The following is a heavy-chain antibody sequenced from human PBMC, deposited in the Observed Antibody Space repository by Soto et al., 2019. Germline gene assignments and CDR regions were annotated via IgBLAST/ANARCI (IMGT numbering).Heavy chain of an antibody. V-gene: IGHV3-21*01. D-gene: IGHD6-13*01. J-gene: IGHJ4*02. CDR3: ARERGWQLYFDY. Sequence: PGGFLRLSCAASGFTFSSYSMNWVRQAPGKGLEWVSLVSFDSNYIYYADSVKGRFTISRDNAKNSVYLQMDSLRAEDTAVYYCARERGWQLYFDYWGQGALVTVSS. CDR1: GFTFSSYS. CDR2: VSFDSNYI.